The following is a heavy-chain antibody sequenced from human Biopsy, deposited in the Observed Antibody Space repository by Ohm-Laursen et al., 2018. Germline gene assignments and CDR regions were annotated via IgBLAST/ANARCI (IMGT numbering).Heavy chain of an antibody. V-gene: IGHV4-39*07. D-gene: IGHD4-23*01. Sequence: TLSLTCTVSGGSISNNNYYWGWIRQPPGKGLEWIGSIFYRGGTHYKPSLKSRVNISADTSKNQFSLKLNSVTAADTAVYYCARGSNDFGGLYFPRWGQGTLLTVSS. CDR3: ARGSNDFGGLYFPR. CDR2: IFYRGGT. J-gene: IGHJ4*02. CDR1: GGSISNNNYY.